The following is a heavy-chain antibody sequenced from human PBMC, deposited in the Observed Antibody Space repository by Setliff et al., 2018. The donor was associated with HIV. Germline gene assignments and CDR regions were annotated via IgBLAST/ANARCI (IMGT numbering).Heavy chain of an antibody. Sequence: PSETLSLTCSVSGGSIEFSSYYWGWIRQPPGKGLEWIGSVYYSGSTYYNPSLKSRLTISVDTSTNKFSLKLTSVTAADSATYYCARWVYNSAWSLDYWGQGTLVTVSS. J-gene: IGHJ4*02. CDR2: VYYSGST. V-gene: IGHV4-39*01. CDR3: ARWVYNSAWSLDY. CDR1: GGSIEFSSYY. D-gene: IGHD6-19*01.